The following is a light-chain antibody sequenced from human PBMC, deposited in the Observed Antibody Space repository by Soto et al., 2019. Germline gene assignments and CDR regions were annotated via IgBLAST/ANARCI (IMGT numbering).Light chain of an antibody. Sequence: EIVLTQSPDTLAVSPGEVATLSYWASQSVTSNLAWYQHKRGQAPRLLIYAASTRATGVPARFSGSGSGTEFTLTISSLQSEDFAVYYCQQYNNWPPITFGQGTRLEIK. CDR2: AAS. J-gene: IGKJ5*01. CDR3: QQYNNWPPIT. V-gene: IGKV3D-15*01. CDR1: QSVTSN.